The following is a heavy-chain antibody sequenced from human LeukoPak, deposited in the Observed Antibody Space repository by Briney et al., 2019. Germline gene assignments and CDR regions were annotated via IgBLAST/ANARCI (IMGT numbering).Heavy chain of an antibody. CDR2: MNPNSGNT. J-gene: IGHJ6*02. V-gene: IGHV1-8*01. CDR1: GYTFTSYD. D-gene: IGHD6-13*01. CDR3: ARGMGNYYYYGMDV. Sequence: ASVKVSCKASGYTFTSYDINWARQATGQGLEWMGWMNPNSGNTGYAQKFQGRVTMTRNTSISTAYIELSSLRSEDTAVYYCARGMGNYYYYGMDVWGQGTTVTVSS.